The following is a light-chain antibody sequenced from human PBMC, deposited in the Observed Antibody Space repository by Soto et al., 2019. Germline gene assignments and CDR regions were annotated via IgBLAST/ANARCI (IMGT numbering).Light chain of an antibody. V-gene: IGLV2-8*01. CDR2: EVS. CDR1: SSDVGGYNY. Sequence: QSVLTQPPSASGSPGQSVTISCTGTSSDVGGYNYVSWYQQHPGQAPKLMIYEVSKRPSGVPGRFSGSKSGNTASMPVSGLQAEDEADYYCSSYAGRNNLVFGGGTKLPVL. CDR3: SSYAGRNNLV. J-gene: IGLJ2*01.